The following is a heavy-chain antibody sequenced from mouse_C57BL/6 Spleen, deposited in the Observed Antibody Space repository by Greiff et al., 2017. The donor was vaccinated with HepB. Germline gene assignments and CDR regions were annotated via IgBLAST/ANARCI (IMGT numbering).Heavy chain of an antibody. V-gene: IGHV1-9*01. Sequence: VQLQQSGAELMKPGASVKLSCKATGYTFNGYWIEWVKQRPGHGLEWIGEILPGSGSTNYNEKFKGKATFTADTSSNTAYMQLSSLTTEDSAIYYCATDQVAYYYGSSYAYYYAMDYWGQGTSVTVSS. CDR3: ATDQVAYYYGSSYAYYYAMDY. D-gene: IGHD1-1*01. CDR2: ILPGSGST. CDR1: GYTFNGYW. J-gene: IGHJ4*01.